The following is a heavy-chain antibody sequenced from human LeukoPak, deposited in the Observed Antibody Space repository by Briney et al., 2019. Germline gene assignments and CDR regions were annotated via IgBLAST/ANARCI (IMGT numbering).Heavy chain of an antibody. D-gene: IGHD6-19*01. CDR1: GGSISSYY. CDR3: ARDRGSSGPFDP. CDR2: IYSSGST. J-gene: IGHJ5*02. Sequence: PSETRCFTGTVPGGSISSYYWSWIRQPAGKGLEWIGRIYSSGSTNFNPSLKSRLTMSVDTSKNQFSLKLNSVTAADTAVYYCARDRGSSGPFDPWGQGTLVTVSS. V-gene: IGHV4-4*07.